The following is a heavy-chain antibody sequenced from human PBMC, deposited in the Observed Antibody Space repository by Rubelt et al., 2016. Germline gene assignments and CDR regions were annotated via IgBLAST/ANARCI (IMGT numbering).Heavy chain of an antibody. CDR3: ARGGMGGSTGYFDY. Sequence: GGVVQPGRSLRLSCAASGFTLSSYGMHWVRQAPGKGLEWVAVIWYDGSNKYYADSVKGRFTISRDNSKNTLYLQMNSLRAEDTAVYYCARGGMGGSTGYFDYWGQGTLVTVSS. CDR2: IWYDGSNK. CDR1: GFTLSSYG. V-gene: IGHV3-33*01. J-gene: IGHJ4*02. D-gene: IGHD1-26*01.